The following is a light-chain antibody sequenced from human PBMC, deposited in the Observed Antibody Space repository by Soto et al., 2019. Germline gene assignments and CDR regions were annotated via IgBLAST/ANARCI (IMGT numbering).Light chain of an antibody. J-gene: IGLJ3*02. Sequence: QSALSQPRSVSGSPGQSVAISCTGTSSDVGGYNYVSWYQQHPGKAPKLMIYAVTERPSGVPDRFSGSKSGNTASLTIAVLQAEDEADYYCCSYAGNCSWVFGGGTKLTVL. CDR3: CSYAGNCSWV. CDR1: SSDVGGYNY. CDR2: AVT. V-gene: IGLV2-11*01.